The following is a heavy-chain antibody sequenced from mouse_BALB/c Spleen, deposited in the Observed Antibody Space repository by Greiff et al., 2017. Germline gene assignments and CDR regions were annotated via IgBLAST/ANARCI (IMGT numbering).Heavy chain of an antibody. CDR3: ARYLYYYGSSRYAMDY. CDR1: GFTFSSFG. Sequence: DVQLVESGGGLVQPGGSRKLSCAASGFTFSSFGMHWVRQAPEKGLEWVAYISSGSSTIYYADTVKGRFTISRDNPKNTLFLQMTSLRSEDTAMYYCARYLYYYGSSRYAMDYWGQGTSVTVSS. J-gene: IGHJ4*01. D-gene: IGHD1-1*01. V-gene: IGHV5-17*02. CDR2: ISSGSSTI.